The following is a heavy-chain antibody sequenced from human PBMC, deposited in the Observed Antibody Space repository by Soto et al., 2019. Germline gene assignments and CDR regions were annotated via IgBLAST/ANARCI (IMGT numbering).Heavy chain of an antibody. CDR1: GGSISSYY. V-gene: IGHV4-59*01. CDR2: IYYSGST. D-gene: IGHD3-10*01. Sequence: SETLSLTCTVSGGSISSYYWSWIRQPPGKGLEWIGYIYYSGSTNYNPSLKSRVTRSVDTSKNQFSLKLSSVTAADTAVYYCARTYYYGSGSLYYFDYWGQGTLVTVSS. CDR3: ARTYYYGSGSLYYFDY. J-gene: IGHJ4*02.